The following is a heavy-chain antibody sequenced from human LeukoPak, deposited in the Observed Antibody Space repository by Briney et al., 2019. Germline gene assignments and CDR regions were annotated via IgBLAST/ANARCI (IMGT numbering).Heavy chain of an antibody. CDR3: GRPPTKGYYYYGMDL. J-gene: IGHJ6*02. CDR2: ISSSSSTI. D-gene: IGHD5-12*01. CDR1: GFTFSSYS. V-gene: IGHV3-48*01. Sequence: GGSLRLSCAASGFTFSSYSMNWVRQAPGKGLEWISYISSSSSTIYYADSVKGRFTISRDNAKNSLYLQMNSLRAEDTAVYYCGRPPTKGYYYYGMDLWGQGTTVTVSS.